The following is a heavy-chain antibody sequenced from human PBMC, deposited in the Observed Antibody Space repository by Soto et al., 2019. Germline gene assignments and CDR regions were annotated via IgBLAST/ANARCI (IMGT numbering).Heavy chain of an antibody. Sequence: QVQLVESGGGVVQPGRSLRLSCAASGFTFSSYGMHWVRQAPGKGLEWVAVIWYDGSNKYYADSVKGRFTISRDNSKNTLYLQMNSLRAEDTAVYYCARTRWPEYYLDYWGQGTLVTVSS. CDR1: GFTFSSYG. D-gene: IGHD2-15*01. CDR2: IWYDGSNK. CDR3: ARTRWPEYYLDY. J-gene: IGHJ4*02. V-gene: IGHV3-33*01.